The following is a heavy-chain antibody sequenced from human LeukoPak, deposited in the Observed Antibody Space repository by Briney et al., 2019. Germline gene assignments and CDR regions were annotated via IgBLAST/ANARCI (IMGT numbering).Heavy chain of an antibody. CDR3: AKDKSGSYLDY. V-gene: IGHV3-9*01. CDR2: ISWNSGSI. J-gene: IGHJ4*02. D-gene: IGHD1-26*01. Sequence: GRSLRLSCAASGFTFDDYALHWVRQAPGKGLEWVSGISWNSGSIGYADSVKGRFTISRDNAKNSLYLQMNSLRAEDTALYYCAKDKSGSYLDYWGQGTLVTVSS. CDR1: GFTFDDYA.